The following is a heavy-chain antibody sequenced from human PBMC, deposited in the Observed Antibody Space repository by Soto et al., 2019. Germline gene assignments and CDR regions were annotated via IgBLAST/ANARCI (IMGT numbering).Heavy chain of an antibody. V-gene: IGHV1-18*04. CDR2: INPNNGNT. CDR1: GYTFTAYY. Sequence: ASVKVSCKASGYTFTAYYIHCVVQAPLQGLEGMGWINPNNGNTNYAQKLQGRVTMTTDTSTSTAYMELRSLRSDDTAVYYCARVTGYSYGYEPHFDYWGQGTLVTVSS. D-gene: IGHD5-18*01. J-gene: IGHJ4*02. CDR3: ARVTGYSYGYEPHFDY.